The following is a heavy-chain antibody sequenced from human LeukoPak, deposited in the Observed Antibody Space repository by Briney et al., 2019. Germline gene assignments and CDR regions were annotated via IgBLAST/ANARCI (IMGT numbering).Heavy chain of an antibody. V-gene: IGHV3-11*04. J-gene: IGHJ4*02. D-gene: IGHD3-10*01. CDR2: ISSSGSTI. CDR1: GFTFSDYY. Sequence: PGGSLRLSCAASGFTFSDYYMSWIRQAPGKGLEWVSYISSSGSTIYYADSVKGRFTISRDNAKNSLYLQMNSLRAEDTAVYYCARDTLGFGELFWAQNYYFDYWGQGTLVTVSS. CDR3: ARDTLGFGELFWAQNYYFDY.